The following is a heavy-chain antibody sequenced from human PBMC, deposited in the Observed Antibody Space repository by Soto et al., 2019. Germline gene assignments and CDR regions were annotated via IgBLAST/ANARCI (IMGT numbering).Heavy chain of an antibody. V-gene: IGHV4-59*01. J-gene: IGHJ5*02. CDR1: GGSISSYY. CDR2: ISYSGRT. D-gene: IGHD6-19*01. CDR3: ARGNRQKWLGDNWFDP. Sequence: SETLSLTCTVSGGSISSYYWSWIRQPPGKGLEWIGYISYSGRTNYNPSLKSRVTISVDTSKNHFSLSLMSVTAADTAVYYCARGNRQKWLGDNWFDPWGQGTLVTVSS.